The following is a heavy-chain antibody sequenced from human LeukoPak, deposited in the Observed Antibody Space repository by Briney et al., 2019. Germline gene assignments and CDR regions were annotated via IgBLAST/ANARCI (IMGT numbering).Heavy chain of an antibody. D-gene: IGHD3-22*01. V-gene: IGHV4-59*12. J-gene: IGHJ4*02. Sequence: SETLSLTCTVSGGSISSYYWSWIRQPPGKGLEWIGYIYHSGSTYYNPSLKSRVTISVDRSKNQFSLKLSSVTAADTAVYYCARGGDSSGPFDYWGQGTLVTVSS. CDR1: GGSISSYY. CDR3: ARGGDSSGPFDY. CDR2: IYHSGST.